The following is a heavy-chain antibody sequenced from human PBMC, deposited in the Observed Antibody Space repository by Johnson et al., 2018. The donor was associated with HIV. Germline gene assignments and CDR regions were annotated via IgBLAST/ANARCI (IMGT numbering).Heavy chain of an antibody. CDR1: GFTFSSYA. CDR3: ASEVRGVLDI. V-gene: IGHV3-66*01. D-gene: IGHD3-10*01. Sequence: EVHLVESGGGLVQPGGSLRLSCAASGFTFSSYAMSWVRQAPGKGLEWVSAIYSGGSTYYADSVKGRFTISRDNSKNTLYLQMNSLRVEDTAVYYCASEVRGVLDIWGQGTMVTVSS. J-gene: IGHJ3*02. CDR2: IYSGGST.